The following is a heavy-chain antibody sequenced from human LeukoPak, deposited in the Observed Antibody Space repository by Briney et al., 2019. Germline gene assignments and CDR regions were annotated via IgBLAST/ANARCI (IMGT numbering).Heavy chain of an antibody. CDR1: GGSISSSSYY. Sequence: WGTLSLTCTVSGGSISSSSYYWGWIRQPPGKGREWIGSSYYSGSTYYNPSLKSRVTISVDTSKNQFSLKLSSVTAADTAMYYCARDDTYYYDSSGYFAFDYWGQGTLVTVSS. CDR2: SYYSGST. V-gene: IGHV4-39*07. J-gene: IGHJ4*02. CDR3: ARDDTYYYDSSGYFAFDY. D-gene: IGHD3-22*01.